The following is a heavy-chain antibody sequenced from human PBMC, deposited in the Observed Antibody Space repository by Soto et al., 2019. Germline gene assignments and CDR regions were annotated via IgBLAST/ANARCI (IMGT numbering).Heavy chain of an antibody. J-gene: IGHJ5*02. CDR3: ARSIDP. CDR2: IYCIGXX. CDR1: GGSISSGGYY. V-gene: IGHV4-31*01. Sequence: SETLSLTCTVSGGSISSGGYYWSWIRQQPGKCLEWIGYIYCIGXXXYNPSLKXXVTISVDTSNXQFSLXLRSVTAADTAVYYCARSIDPWGQGTLVTVSS.